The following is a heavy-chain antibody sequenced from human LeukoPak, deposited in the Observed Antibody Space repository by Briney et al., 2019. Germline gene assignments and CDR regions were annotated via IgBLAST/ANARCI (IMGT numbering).Heavy chain of an antibody. CDR2: ISYDGTNK. V-gene: IGHV3-30*03. J-gene: IGHJ5*02. CDR3: VRGVGYTLLS. D-gene: IGHD1-1*01. CDR1: GFTFSNYD. Sequence: GGSLRLSCAASGFTFSNYDMHWVRQAPGKGLEWVAFISYDGTNKYYADSVKGRFTFSRDNSKYTLYLQMNSLRAEDTAVYYCVRGVGYTLLSWGQGTLVTVSS.